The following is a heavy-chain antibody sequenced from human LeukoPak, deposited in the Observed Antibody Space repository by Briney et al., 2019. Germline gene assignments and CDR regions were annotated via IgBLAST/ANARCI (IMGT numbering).Heavy chain of an antibody. D-gene: IGHD3-22*01. J-gene: IGHJ4*02. Sequence: SETLSLTCTVSGGSISSFYWSWIRQPPGKGLEWIGYIYYSGSTYYNPSLKSRVTISVDTSKHQFSLKLTSVTAADTAVYYCARSLYDSSGALYFDYWGQGTLVTVSS. CDR1: GGSISSFY. V-gene: IGHV4-59*08. CDR2: IYYSGST. CDR3: ARSLYDSSGALYFDY.